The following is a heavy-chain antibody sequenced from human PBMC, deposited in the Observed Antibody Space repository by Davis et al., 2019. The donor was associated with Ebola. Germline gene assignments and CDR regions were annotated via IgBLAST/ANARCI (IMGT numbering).Heavy chain of an antibody. CDR3: LGGRYGEPFDY. J-gene: IGHJ4*02. CDR1: GGSISSDY. D-gene: IGHD1-14*01. CDR2: IYYSVSA. Sequence: PSETLSLTCSVSGGSISSDYWSWIRQPPGKGLEWIGNIYYSVSAHDNPSLKSRVTISVDTSKNQVSLKLTSVTAADTAVYYCLGGRYGEPFDYWGQGTLVTVSS. V-gene: IGHV4-59*01.